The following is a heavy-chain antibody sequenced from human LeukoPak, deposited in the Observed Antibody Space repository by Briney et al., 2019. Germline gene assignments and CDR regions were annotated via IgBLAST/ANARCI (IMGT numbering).Heavy chain of an antibody. CDR2: ISDSGGST. D-gene: IGHD3-10*01. CDR1: GITLGNYG. Sequence: PGGSLRLSCAVSGITLGNYGMSWVRQPPGKGREWVAGISDSGGSTNYADSVKGRFTISRDTPRNTLYLQMHSLRAEDTAVYFCAKRGVVIRVFLVGFHKEAYYFDSWGQGALVTVSS. CDR3: AKRGVVIRVFLVGFHKEAYYFDS. J-gene: IGHJ4*02. V-gene: IGHV3-23*01.